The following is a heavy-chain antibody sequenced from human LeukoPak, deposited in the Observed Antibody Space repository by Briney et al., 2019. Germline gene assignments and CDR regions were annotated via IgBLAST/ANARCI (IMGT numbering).Heavy chain of an antibody. Sequence: ASVKVSCKASGYTFTSYGISWVRQAPGQGLEWMGWISAYNGNTGYAQKFQGRVTITRNTSISTAYMELSSLRSEDTAVYYCAREESGGSFWFDPWGQGTLVTVSS. CDR3: AREESGGSFWFDP. V-gene: IGHV1-8*03. CDR2: ISAYNGNT. J-gene: IGHJ5*02. D-gene: IGHD2-15*01. CDR1: GYTFTSYG.